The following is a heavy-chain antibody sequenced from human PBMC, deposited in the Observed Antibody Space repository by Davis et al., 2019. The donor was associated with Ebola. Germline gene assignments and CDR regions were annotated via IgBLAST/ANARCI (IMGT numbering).Heavy chain of an antibody. CDR1: GGSFSDYY. CDR2: INHSGSI. D-gene: IGHD3-3*01. CDR3: ARGARGLFGALMGMFDS. V-gene: IGHV4-34*01. J-gene: IGHJ4*02. Sequence: PSETLSLTCAVYGGSFSDYYWSWIRQPPGKGWAWIGEINHSGSINYNPSLKSRVTISVDTSKNQFSLKLSSVTAADTAVYYCARGARGLFGALMGMFDSWGQGTLVSV.